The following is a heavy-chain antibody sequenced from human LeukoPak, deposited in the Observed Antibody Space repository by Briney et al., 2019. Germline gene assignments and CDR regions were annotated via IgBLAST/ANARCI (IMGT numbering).Heavy chain of an antibody. CDR3: ARSPLGSPIDY. CDR2: IYYSGST. J-gene: IGHJ4*02. V-gene: IGHV4-39*07. CDR1: GGSISSSSYY. Sequence: PSETLSLTCTVSGGSISSSSYYWGWIRQPPGKGLEWIGSIYYSGSTYYNPSLKSRVTISVDTSKNQFSLKLSSVTAADTAVYYCARSPLGSPIDYWGQGTLVTVSS. D-gene: IGHD1-26*01.